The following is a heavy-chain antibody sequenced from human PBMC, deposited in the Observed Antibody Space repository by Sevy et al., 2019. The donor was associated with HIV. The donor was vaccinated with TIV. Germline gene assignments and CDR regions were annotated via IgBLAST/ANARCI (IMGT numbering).Heavy chain of an antibody. V-gene: IGHV3-21*01. J-gene: IGHJ4*02. CDR1: GFIFDDYA. CDR2: ISSGSSFI. CDR3: ARVGLGDCSGTNCSPNDY. D-gene: IGHD2-2*01. Sequence: GGSLRLSCAASGFIFDDYAMHWVRQAPGKGLEWVSSISSGSSFIYYADSLQGRFIISRDNARKSLYLQMNNLRVEDTAVYYCARVGLGDCSGTNCSPNDYWGQGTLVTVSS.